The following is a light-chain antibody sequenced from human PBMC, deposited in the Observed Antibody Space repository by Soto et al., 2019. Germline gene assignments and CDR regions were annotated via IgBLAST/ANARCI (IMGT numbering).Light chain of an antibody. CDR3: CSYAGSSLWV. CDR1: SSDVGGHNL. Sequence: QSALTQPRSVSGSPGQSVTISCTGTSSDVGGHNLVSWYQHHPGKAPKLVIYDVSQWPSGVPDSFCGSKSCNTASQTISRLPAEDEADYYCCSYAGSSLWVFGGGTQLTVL. V-gene: IGLV2-11*01. CDR2: DVS. J-gene: IGLJ3*02.